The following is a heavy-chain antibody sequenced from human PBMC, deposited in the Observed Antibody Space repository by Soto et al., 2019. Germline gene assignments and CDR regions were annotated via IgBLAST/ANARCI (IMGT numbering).Heavy chain of an antibody. J-gene: IGHJ4*02. CDR1: GFTFSDYY. V-gene: IGHV3-11*01. CDR2: ISSSGSTI. D-gene: IGHD3-16*01. Sequence: QVQLVESGGGLVKPGGSLRLSCAASGFTFSDYYMSWIRQAPGKGLEWVSYISSSGSTIYYADSVKGRFTISRDNAKSSLYLQMDSLRVEDMAVYYCARDLGDYDYVWGSYYYFGYWGQGTLVTVSS. CDR3: ARDLGDYDYVWGSYYYFGY.